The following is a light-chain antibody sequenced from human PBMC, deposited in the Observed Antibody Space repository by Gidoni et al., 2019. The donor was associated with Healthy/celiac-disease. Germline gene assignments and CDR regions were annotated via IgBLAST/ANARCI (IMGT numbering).Light chain of an antibody. CDR2: GAS. CDR3: QQYNNWPLMCS. J-gene: IGKJ2*04. Sequence: EIVMTQSPATLSVSPGERATLSCRASQSVSSNVAWYQQKPGQAPRLLIYGASTRATGIPARFSVSGSGTEFTLTISSLQSEDFAVYYCQQYNNWPLMCSFXXXTKLEIK. V-gene: IGKV3-15*01. CDR1: QSVSSN.